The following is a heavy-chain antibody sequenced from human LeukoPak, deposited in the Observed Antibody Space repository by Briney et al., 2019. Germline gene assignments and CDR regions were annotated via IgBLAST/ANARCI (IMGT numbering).Heavy chain of an antibody. D-gene: IGHD3-22*01. CDR1: GFTFSSYG. CDR2: ISYDGSNK. Sequence: GRSLRLSCAASGFTFSSYGMHWVRQAPGKGLEWVAVISYDGSNKYYADSVKGRFTISRDNSKNTLYLQMNSLRAEDTAVYYCAKTGLMRYYYDSIGYSHFDYWGQGTLVTVSS. V-gene: IGHV3-30*18. CDR3: AKTGLMRYYYDSIGYSHFDY. J-gene: IGHJ4*02.